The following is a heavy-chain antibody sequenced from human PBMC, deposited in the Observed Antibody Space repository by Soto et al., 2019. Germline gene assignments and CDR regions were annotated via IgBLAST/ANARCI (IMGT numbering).Heavy chain of an antibody. CDR2: IYYSGST. J-gene: IGHJ6*02. D-gene: IGHD6-13*01. CDR3: ARQAAGSIYYYYYYGMDV. V-gene: IGHV4-39*01. Sequence: SETLSLTCNVSGASLSGYYWSWIRQPPGKGLEWIGSIYYSGSTYYNPSLKSRVTISVDTSKNQFSLKLSSVTAADTAVYYCARQAAGSIYYYYYYGMDVWGQGTTVTVSS. CDR1: GASLSGYY.